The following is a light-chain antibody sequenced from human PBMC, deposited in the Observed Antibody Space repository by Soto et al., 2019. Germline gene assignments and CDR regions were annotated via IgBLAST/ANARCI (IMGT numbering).Light chain of an antibody. V-gene: IGLV2-8*01. CDR2: EVT. Sequence: QSALTQPPSVSGSPGQSVTISCTGTSSDVGAYKYVSWYQQHPGKAPKLMIYEVTKRPSGVPDRFSGSKSGNTASLTVSGLQAEDEADYYCTSYIVSGTWVFGGGTKLTVL. J-gene: IGLJ3*02. CDR1: SSDVGAYKY. CDR3: TSYIVSGTWV.